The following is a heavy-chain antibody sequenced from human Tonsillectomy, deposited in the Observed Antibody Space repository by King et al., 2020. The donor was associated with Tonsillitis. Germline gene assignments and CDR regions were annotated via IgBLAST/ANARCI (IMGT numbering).Heavy chain of an antibody. J-gene: IGHJ4*02. CDR3: AKGGFGAASSWFDC. CDR1: GFTFRNYA. Sequence: VQLVESGGGLVQPGGSLRLSCAASGFTFRNYAMTWVRQAPGKGLEWVSAISDRVHTTYYADSVKGRFTISRDNSKNTLSLQVNSLRAYDTAVYFCAKGGFGAASSWFDCWGQGTLVTVSS. V-gene: IGHV3-23*04. D-gene: IGHD6-13*01. CDR2: ISDRVHTT.